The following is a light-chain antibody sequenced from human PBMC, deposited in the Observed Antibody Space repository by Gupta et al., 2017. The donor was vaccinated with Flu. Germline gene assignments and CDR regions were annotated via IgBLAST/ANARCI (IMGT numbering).Light chain of an antibody. CDR3: QQYYSTPPIT. CDR1: QSVLYSSNNKNY. V-gene: IGKV4-1*01. CDR2: WAS. J-gene: IGKJ5*01. Sequence: SSQSVLYSSNNKNYLAWYQQKPGQPPKLLIYWASTRESGVPDRFSGSGSGTDFTLTISSLQAEDVAVYYCQQYYSTPPITFGQGTRLEIK.